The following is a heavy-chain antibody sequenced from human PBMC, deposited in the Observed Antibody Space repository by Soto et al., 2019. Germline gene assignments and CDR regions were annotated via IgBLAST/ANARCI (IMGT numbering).Heavy chain of an antibody. CDR2: IRSKAYGGTT. CDR3: TRGTGMDV. V-gene: IGHV3-49*04. J-gene: IGHJ6*02. Sequence: GGSLRLSCTASGFTFGDYAMSWVRQAPGKGLEWVGFIRSKAYGGTTEYAASVKGRFTVSRDDSKSIAYLQMNSLKTEDTAVYYCTRGTGMDVWGQGTTVTVSS. CDR1: GFTFGDYA.